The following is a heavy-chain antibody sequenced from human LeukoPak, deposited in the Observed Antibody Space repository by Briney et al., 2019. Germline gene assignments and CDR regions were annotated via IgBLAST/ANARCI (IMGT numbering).Heavy chain of an antibody. CDR3: TRESGAFSPFGF. Sequence: SETLSLTCAVSGGSITTTNWWRWVRQPPGKGLEWIGEVHLGGATNYNPSLESRFSMSIDKSNNHLSLEVTSVTAADTAMYYCTRESGAFSPFGFWGQGTLVTVSS. CDR1: GGSITTTNW. V-gene: IGHV4-4*02. J-gene: IGHJ4*02. CDR2: VHLGGAT. D-gene: IGHD1-26*01.